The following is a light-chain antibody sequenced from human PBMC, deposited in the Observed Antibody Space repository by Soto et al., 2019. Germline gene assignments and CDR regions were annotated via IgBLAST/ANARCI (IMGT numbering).Light chain of an antibody. CDR3: QQYNHWTSIT. CDR1: QSIRTN. J-gene: IGKJ5*01. V-gene: IGKV3-15*01. CDR2: GAS. Sequence: EIVMTQSPATLSVSPGERAILSCSASQSIRTNVAWYQQRPGQAPRLLIYGASTRATDIPARFSGSGSGTSFTLTISSLQSEDFAIYDCQQYNHWTSITFGQGTRLEF.